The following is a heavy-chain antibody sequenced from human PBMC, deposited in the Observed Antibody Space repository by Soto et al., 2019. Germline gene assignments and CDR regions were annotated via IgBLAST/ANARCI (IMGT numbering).Heavy chain of an antibody. CDR3: AKDYKWFQWGYYGMDV. CDR2: ISYDGSNK. CDR1: GFTFSSYG. J-gene: IGHJ6*02. Sequence: GGSLRLSCAASGFTFSSYGMHWVRQAPGKGLEWVAVISYDGSNKYYADSVKGRFTISRDNSKNTLYLQMNSLRAEDTAVYYCAKDYKWFQWGYYGMDVWGQGTTVTVS. V-gene: IGHV3-30*18. D-gene: IGHD3-22*01.